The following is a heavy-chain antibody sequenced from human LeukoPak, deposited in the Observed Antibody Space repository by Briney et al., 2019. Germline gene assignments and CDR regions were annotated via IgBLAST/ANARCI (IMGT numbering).Heavy chain of an antibody. CDR3: ARAYCSGGSCYSLSGVDYFDY. CDR1: GFTFSSYS. CDR2: IVGSSKTI. V-gene: IGHV3-48*04. D-gene: IGHD2-15*01. J-gene: IGHJ4*02. Sequence: GGSLRLSCAASGFTFSSYSMNWVRQAPGKGLEWISYIVGSSKTIYYADSVKGRFTISRDNAKNSLYLQMNSLRAEDTAVYYCARAYCSGGSCYSLSGVDYFDYWGQGTLVTVSS.